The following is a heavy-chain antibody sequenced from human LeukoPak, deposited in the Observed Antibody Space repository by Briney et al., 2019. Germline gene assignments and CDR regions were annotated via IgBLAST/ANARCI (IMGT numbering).Heavy chain of an antibody. J-gene: IGHJ4*02. CDR1: GFTVSSSG. V-gene: IGHV3-23*01. CDR2: ITGSGGST. D-gene: IGHD5-18*01. Sequence: GGSLRLSCAASGFTVSSSGMGWVRQAPGKGLEFVSPITGSGGSTSYTDSVKGRFTISRDNSKNTLYLQMNSLRAEDTAVYYCARGRNTGRQFYFDYWGQGTLVTVAS. CDR3: ARGRNTGRQFYFDY.